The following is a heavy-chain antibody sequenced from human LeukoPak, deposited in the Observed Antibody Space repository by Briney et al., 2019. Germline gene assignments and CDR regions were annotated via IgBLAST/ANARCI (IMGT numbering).Heavy chain of an antibody. Sequence: SETLSLTCTVSGGTISSSSYYWGWIRQPPGKGLEWIGSIYYSGSTYYNPSLKSRVTISVDTSKNQFSLKLSSVTAADTAVYYCARVWDYYDSLDWFDPWGQGTLVTVSS. CDR3: ARVWDYYDSLDWFDP. CDR1: GGTISSSSYY. V-gene: IGHV4-39*07. J-gene: IGHJ5*02. CDR2: IYYSGST. D-gene: IGHD3-22*01.